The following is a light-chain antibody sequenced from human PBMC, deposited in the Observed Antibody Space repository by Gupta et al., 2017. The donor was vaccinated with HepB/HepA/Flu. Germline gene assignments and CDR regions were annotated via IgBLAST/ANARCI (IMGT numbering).Light chain of an antibody. CDR2: EVT. CDR3: SSYASRDTVV. Sequence: QSALTQPRSASGAPGQSVTISCTGTSRDVASYNYVSWYQQQPGKAPKLIIYEVTKRPSGVPDRFSGSKSGNTASLTISGLQAEDEADYYCSSYASRDTVVFGGGTKLTVL. CDR1: SRDVASYNY. J-gene: IGLJ2*01. V-gene: IGLV2-8*01.